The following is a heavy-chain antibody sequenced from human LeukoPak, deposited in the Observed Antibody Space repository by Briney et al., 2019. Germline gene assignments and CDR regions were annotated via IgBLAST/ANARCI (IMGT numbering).Heavy chain of an antibody. CDR3: ARPLYSGSYFVAFDI. J-gene: IGHJ3*02. Sequence: PSETLSLTCTVSGGSISSYYWSWIRQPPGKGLEWIGYIYYSGSTNYNPPLKSRVTISVDTSKNQFSLKLSSVTAADTAVYYCARPLYSGSYFVAFDIWGQGTMVTVSS. D-gene: IGHD1-26*01. CDR2: IYYSGST. V-gene: IGHV4-59*13. CDR1: GGSISSYY.